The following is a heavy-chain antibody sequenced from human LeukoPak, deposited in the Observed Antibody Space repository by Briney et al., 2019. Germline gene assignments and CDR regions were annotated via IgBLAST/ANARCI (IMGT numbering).Heavy chain of an antibody. J-gene: IGHJ4*02. Sequence: GGSLRLSCAASGLTVSSSYMSWVRQAPGKGLEWVSIIYIGDNPHYADSVKGRFTISRHNSKSTLYLQMNSLRAEDTAVYYCARVRPWVFDYWGQGTLVTVSS. CDR3: ARVRPWVFDY. V-gene: IGHV3-53*04. CDR2: IYIGDNP. CDR1: GLTVSSSY.